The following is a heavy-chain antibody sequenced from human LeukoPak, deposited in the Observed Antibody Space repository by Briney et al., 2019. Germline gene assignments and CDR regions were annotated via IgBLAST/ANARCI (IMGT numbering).Heavy chain of an antibody. D-gene: IGHD3-22*01. CDR2: INHSGST. CDR1: GGSFSGYY. J-gene: IGHJ3*02. CDR3: ARGLSSGYAHDSFDI. V-gene: IGHV4-34*01. Sequence: SETLSLTCAVYGGSFSGYYWSWIRQPPGKGLEWIGEINHSGSTNYIPSLKSRVTISLDTSKNQFSLKLSSVTAADTAVYYCARGLSSGYAHDSFDIRGQGTVVTVSS.